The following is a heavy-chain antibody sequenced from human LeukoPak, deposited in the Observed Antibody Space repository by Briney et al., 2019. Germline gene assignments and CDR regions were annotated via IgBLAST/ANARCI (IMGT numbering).Heavy chain of an antibody. Sequence: GGSLRLSCAASGFTFSSYGMHWVRQAPGKGLEWVAVISYDGSNKYYADSEKGRFTISRDNSKNTLYLQMNSLRAEDTAVYYCAKGGDTAKDLDYWGQGTLVTVSS. J-gene: IGHJ4*02. D-gene: IGHD5-18*01. CDR2: ISYDGSNK. V-gene: IGHV3-30*18. CDR3: AKGGDTAKDLDY. CDR1: GFTFSSYG.